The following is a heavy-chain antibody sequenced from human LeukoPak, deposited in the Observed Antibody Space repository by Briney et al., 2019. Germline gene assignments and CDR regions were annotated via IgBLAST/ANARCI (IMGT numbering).Heavy chain of an antibody. Sequence: GGSLRLSCAASGFTFRIYGMHWVRQAPGKGLVWAAFIRNDGTNKYYADSVKGRFTISRDNSKSTLYLQMNSLRPGDTAVYYCAKDYYTSGQQWHPFDYWGQGTLVTVSS. CDR3: AKDYYTSGQQWHPFDY. CDR1: GFTFRIYG. J-gene: IGHJ4*02. CDR2: IRNDGTNK. V-gene: IGHV3-30*02. D-gene: IGHD3-10*01.